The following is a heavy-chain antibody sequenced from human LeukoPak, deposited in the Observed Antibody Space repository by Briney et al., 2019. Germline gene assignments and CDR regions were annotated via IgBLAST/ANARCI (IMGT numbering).Heavy chain of an antibody. J-gene: IGHJ4*02. CDR3: AKDQSYSSSWHYFDY. Sequence: GGSLRLSCAASGFTFSSYWMSWVRQAPGKGLEWVANIKQDGSEKYYVDSVKGRFTISRDNSKNTLYLQMNSLRAEDTAVYYCAKDQSYSSSWHYFDYWGQGTLVTVSS. CDR2: IKQDGSEK. V-gene: IGHV3-7*01. D-gene: IGHD6-13*01. CDR1: GFTFSSYW.